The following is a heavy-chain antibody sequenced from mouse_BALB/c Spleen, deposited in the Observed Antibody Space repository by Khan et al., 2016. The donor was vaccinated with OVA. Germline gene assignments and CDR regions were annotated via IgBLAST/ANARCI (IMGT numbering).Heavy chain of an antibody. CDR1: GYTFTSYW. Sequence: QVQLQQPGAELAKPGASVKMSCTASGYTFTSYWMHWIKQRPGQGLEWIGYINPTSGYTDYNQKFKDKATLTADKSSSTAYMQLSSLTSDDSAVYYWARDRIDYWGQGTALTVSS. V-gene: IGHV1-7*01. CDR3: ARDRIDY. J-gene: IGHJ2*01. CDR2: INPTSGYT.